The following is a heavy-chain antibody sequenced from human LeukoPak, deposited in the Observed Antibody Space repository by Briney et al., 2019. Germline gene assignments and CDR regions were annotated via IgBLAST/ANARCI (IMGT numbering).Heavy chain of an antibody. V-gene: IGHV4-31*03. CDR2: IYYSGKS. CDR1: GGSISSGGYY. J-gene: IGHJ4*02. D-gene: IGHD3-10*01. Sequence: PSETLSLTCTVSGGSISSGGYYWSWFRQHPGKGLEWIGFIYYSGKSYYKPSLKSRVTTSVDTSKNQFSLRLNSVTAADTAVYYCARDNEWFGIDYWGQGTLVTVSS. CDR3: ARDNEWFGIDY.